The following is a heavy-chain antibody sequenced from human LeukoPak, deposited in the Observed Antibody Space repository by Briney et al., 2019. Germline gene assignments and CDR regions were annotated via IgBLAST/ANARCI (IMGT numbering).Heavy chain of an antibody. CDR1: GFTFGDYA. Sequence: GGSLRLSCTASGFTFGDYAMSWFRQAPGKGLEWVGFIRSKAYGGTTEYAASVKGRFTISRDDSKSIAYLQMNSLKTEDTAVYYCTSDTYSSGWYGLFFDYWGQGTLVTVSS. J-gene: IGHJ4*02. CDR3: TSDTYSSGWYGLFFDY. CDR2: IRSKAYGGTT. D-gene: IGHD6-19*01. V-gene: IGHV3-49*03.